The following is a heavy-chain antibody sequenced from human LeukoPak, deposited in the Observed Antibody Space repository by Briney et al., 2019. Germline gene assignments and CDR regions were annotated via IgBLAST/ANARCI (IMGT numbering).Heavy chain of an antibody. CDR3: AKAPEVVVLITTYGMDV. D-gene: IGHD3-22*01. CDR1: GFTFSSYA. J-gene: IGHJ6*02. CDR2: IIGSGVST. V-gene: IGHV3-23*01. Sequence: GGSLRLSCAASGFTFSSYAMSWVRQAPGKGLEWVSAIIGSGVSTFYADSVKGRFTISRDNSKNMLYLQMNSLRAEDTAVYYCAKAPEVVVLITTYGMDVWGQGTTVTVSS.